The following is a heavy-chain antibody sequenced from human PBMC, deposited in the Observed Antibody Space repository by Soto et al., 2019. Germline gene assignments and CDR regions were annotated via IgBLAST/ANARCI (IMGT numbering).Heavy chain of an antibody. V-gene: IGHV1-69*01. CDR1: GGTFSSYA. J-gene: IGHJ6*02. D-gene: IGHD3-10*01. CDR3: ARGYGEVAYYYYYGMDV. Sequence: QVQLVQSGAEVKKPGSSVKVSCKASGGTFSSYAISWVRQAPGQGLEWMGGIIPIFGTANYAQKFQGRVTITADESTTTAYMEVRSLRSDDETVYYCARGYGEVAYYYYYGMDVWGQGTTVTVSS. CDR2: IIPIFGTA.